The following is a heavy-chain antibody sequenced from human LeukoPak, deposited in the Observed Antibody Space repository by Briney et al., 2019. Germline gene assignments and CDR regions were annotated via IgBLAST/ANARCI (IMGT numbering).Heavy chain of an antibody. V-gene: IGHV4-61*02. CDR1: GGSISSGSYY. J-gene: IGHJ4*02. D-gene: IGHD3-10*01. Sequence: SQTLPLTCTVSGGSISSGSYYWSWIRQPAGKGLEWIGRIYTSGSTNYNPSLKSRVTISVDTSKNQFSLKLSSVTAADTAVYYCARESVTMVRGASVQVDYWGQGTLVTVSS. CDR2: IYTSGST. CDR3: ARESVTMVRGASVQVDY.